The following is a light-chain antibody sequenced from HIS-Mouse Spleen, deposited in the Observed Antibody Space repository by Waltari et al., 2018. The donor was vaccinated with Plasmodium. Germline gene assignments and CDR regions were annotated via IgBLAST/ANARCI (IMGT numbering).Light chain of an antibody. V-gene: IGLV3-1*01. CDR1: KLGDKY. CDR3: QAWDSSTVV. CDR2: QDT. Sequence: SYELTQPPSVSVSPGQTASITCSGDKLGDKYACWYQQKPGQSPVLVIYQDTKRTSGIPGRFSDSNCGNTATLTISGTQAMDEADYYCQAWDSSTVVFGGGTKLTVL. J-gene: IGLJ2*01.